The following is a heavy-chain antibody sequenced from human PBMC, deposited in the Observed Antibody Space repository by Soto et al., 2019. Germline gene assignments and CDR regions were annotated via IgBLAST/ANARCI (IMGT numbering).Heavy chain of an antibody. CDR3: ASERGSSCADFQH. J-gene: IGHJ3*01. D-gene: IGHD1-26*01. Sequence: VQLVESGGGLVQPGGSLTLSCVASGISLSDFWMSWVRQAPGKGLEWVANIRQDGSDKNYVDSVKGRFTVSRDSAKNAVYLRMTMRRAEDTAMYFCASERGSSCADFQHWGQGPMVSVSS. V-gene: IGHV3-7*03. CDR1: GISLSDFW. CDR2: IRQDGSDK.